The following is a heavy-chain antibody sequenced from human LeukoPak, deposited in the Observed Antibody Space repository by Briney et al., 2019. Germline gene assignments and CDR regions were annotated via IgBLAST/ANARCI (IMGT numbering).Heavy chain of an antibody. J-gene: IGHJ6*03. CDR3: ARQLERRYYYYMDV. CDR1: GGTFSSYA. Sequence: ASVKVSCKASGGTFSSYAISWVRQAPGQGLEWMGGIIPIFATTNYAQKFQGRVTITADESTNTAYMELSSLRFEDTAVYYCARQLERRYYYYMDVWGKGTTVTVSS. V-gene: IGHV1-69*13. CDR2: IIPIFATT. D-gene: IGHD1-1*01.